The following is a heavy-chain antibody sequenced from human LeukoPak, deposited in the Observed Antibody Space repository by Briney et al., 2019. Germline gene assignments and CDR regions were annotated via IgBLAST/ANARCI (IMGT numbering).Heavy chain of an antibody. V-gene: IGHV3-33*01. J-gene: IGHJ4*02. CDR2: IWYDGNNK. CDR1: GFTFSNYG. D-gene: IGHD5-24*01. Sequence: GGSLRLSCAASGFTFSNYGMHWVRQAPGKGLEWMTTIWYDGNNKYYADSVKGRFSISRDNSKNTLYPQMNSLRVEDTAVYYCSRDLRGRDDYWGQGILVIVSS. CDR3: SRDLRGRDDY.